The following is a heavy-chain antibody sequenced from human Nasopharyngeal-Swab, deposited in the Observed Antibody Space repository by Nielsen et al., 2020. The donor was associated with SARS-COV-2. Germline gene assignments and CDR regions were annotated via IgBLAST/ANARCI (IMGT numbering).Heavy chain of an antibody. D-gene: IGHD6-13*01. CDR2: IHRGGTT. V-gene: IGHV4-4*02. Sequence: VRQAPGKGQEWIGEIHRGGTTNYNPSLESRVTISLDKSKNQFSLRLNSVTAADTAVYYCANVRVASAGTFDFWGLGTLVTVSS. J-gene: IGHJ4*02. CDR3: ANVRVASAGTFDF.